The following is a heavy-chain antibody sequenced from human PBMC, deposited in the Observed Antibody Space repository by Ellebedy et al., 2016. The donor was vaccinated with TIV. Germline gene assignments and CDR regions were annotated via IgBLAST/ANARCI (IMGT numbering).Heavy chain of an antibody. CDR2: IYYSGST. D-gene: IGHD3-10*01. V-gene: IGHV4-31*03. CDR1: GGSISSGGYY. J-gene: IGHJ4*02. Sequence: SETLSLXCTVSGGSISSGGYYWSWIRQHPGKGLEWIGYIYYSGSTYYNPSLKSRVTISVDTSKNQFSLKLSSVTAADTAVYYCARFGSWREGFDYWGQGTLVTVSS. CDR3: ARFGSWREGFDY.